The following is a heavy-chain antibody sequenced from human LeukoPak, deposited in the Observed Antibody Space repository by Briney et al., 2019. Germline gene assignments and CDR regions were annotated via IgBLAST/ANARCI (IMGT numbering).Heavy chain of an antibody. V-gene: IGHV3-9*03. Sequence: PGRSLRLSCAASGFTFDDYAMHWLRQAPGKGLEWVSGISWNSGSIGYADSVKGRFTISRDNAKNSLYLQMNSLRAEDMALYYCAKAGITMVRGVIAQGYYFDYWGQGTLVTVSS. J-gene: IGHJ4*02. CDR3: AKAGITMVRGVIAQGYYFDY. CDR1: GFTFDDYA. D-gene: IGHD3-10*01. CDR2: ISWNSGSI.